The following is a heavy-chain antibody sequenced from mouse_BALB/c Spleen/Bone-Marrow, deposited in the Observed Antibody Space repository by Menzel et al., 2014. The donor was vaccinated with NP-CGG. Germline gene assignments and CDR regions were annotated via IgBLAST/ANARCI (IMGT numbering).Heavy chain of an antibody. Sequence: VQLQQSGAEPVKPGASVKLSCTASGFNIKDTYMHWVKQRPEQGLEWIGRIDPANVNTKYDPKFQGKATITADTSSNTAYLQLSSLTSEDTAVYYCASYVYGYYLDYWGQGTTLTVSS. CDR2: IDPANVNT. V-gene: IGHV14-3*02. D-gene: IGHD1-1*01. J-gene: IGHJ2*01. CDR3: ASYVYGYYLDY. CDR1: GFNIKDTY.